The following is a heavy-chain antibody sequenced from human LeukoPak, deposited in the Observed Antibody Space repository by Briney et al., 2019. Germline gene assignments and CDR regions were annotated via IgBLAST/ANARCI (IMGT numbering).Heavy chain of an antibody. CDR1: GFTFSSYG. D-gene: IGHD2-21*02. Sequence: GRSLRLSCAASGFTFSSYGMHWVRRAPGKGLEWVAVIWYDGSNKYYADSVKGRFTISRDNSKNTLYLQMNSLRAEDTAVYYCARAYCGGDCYSGWGQGTLVTVSS. CDR3: ARAYCGGDCYSG. J-gene: IGHJ4*02. V-gene: IGHV3-33*01. CDR2: IWYDGSNK.